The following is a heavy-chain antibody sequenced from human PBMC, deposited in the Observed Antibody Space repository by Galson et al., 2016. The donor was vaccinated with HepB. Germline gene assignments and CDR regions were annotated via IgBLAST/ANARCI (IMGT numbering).Heavy chain of an antibody. CDR1: GGPISSGGYD. CDR2: IYRSGST. CDR3: ARDRSSGSGNFGY. V-gene: IGHV4-31*03. J-gene: IGHJ4*02. D-gene: IGHD3-10*01. Sequence: TLSLTCTVSGGPISSGGYDWSWIRQHPGKGLEWIGYIYRSGSTYYNPSLKSRVSISVDTYKNQFSLRLSSVTAADTAVYYCARDRSSGSGNFGYWGQGTLVTVSS.